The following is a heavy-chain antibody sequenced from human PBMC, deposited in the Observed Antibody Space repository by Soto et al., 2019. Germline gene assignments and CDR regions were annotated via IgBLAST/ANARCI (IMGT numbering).Heavy chain of an antibody. V-gene: IGHV4-39*01. CDR3: ARQRTTVVTQAYFDH. Sequence: SETLSLTCIVSGESISSSSYYWGWIRQPPGKGLEWIGSIYYSGRTYYNPSFKSRVTISIDTSKNQFSLKLSSVTATDTAVYYCARQRTTVVTQAYFDHWGQGALVTVSS. CDR2: IYYSGRT. J-gene: IGHJ4*02. D-gene: IGHD2-21*02. CDR1: GESISSSSYY.